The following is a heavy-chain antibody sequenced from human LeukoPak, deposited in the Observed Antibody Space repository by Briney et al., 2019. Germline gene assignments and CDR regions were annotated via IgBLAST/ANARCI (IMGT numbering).Heavy chain of an antibody. D-gene: IGHD3-3*01. Sequence: PSETLSLTCAVYGGSFSGYYWSWIRQPPGKGLEWIGEINHSGSTNYNPSLKSRVTISVDTSKNQFSLKLSSVTAADTAVYYCARGIPYIRYDFWSGYYPLAFDYWGQGTLVTVSS. CDR1: GGSFSGYY. V-gene: IGHV4-34*01. J-gene: IGHJ4*02. CDR2: INHSGST. CDR3: ARGIPYIRYDFWSGYYPLAFDY.